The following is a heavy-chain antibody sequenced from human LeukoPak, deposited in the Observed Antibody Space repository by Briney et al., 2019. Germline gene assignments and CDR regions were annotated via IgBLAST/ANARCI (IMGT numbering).Heavy chain of an antibody. CDR1: GFTFSNYW. V-gene: IGHV3-74*01. CDR2: VNTDGTST. J-gene: IGHJ6*03. D-gene: IGHD2-2*01. CDR3: ARRAPQGPAARAYYYFFMDV. Sequence: GGSLRLSCAASGFTFSNYWMHWVRQAPGKGPVWVSRVNTDGTSTTYADSVKGRFTISRDNAKNTLYLQMNSLRAEDTAVYYCARRAPQGPAARAYYYFFMDVWGKGTTVTVSS.